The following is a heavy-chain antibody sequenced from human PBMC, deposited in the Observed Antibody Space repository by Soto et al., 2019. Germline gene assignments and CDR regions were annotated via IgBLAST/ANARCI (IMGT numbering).Heavy chain of an antibody. J-gene: IGHJ3*02. CDR2: LSASGGST. CDR3: AKDRVGVGLTGAFDI. Sequence: PGGSLRLSCEASGFTFTSDSMTWVRQAPGKGLEWVSALSASGGSTYDAHSVKGRFTISRDNSKNMLYLQMNSLRVDDTAIYYCAKDRVGVGLTGAFDIWGQGTMVTVSS. D-gene: IGHD1-26*01. CDR1: GFTFTSDS. V-gene: IGHV3-23*01.